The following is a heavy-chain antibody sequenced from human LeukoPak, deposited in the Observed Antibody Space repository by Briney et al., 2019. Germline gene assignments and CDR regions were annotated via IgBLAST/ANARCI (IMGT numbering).Heavy chain of an antibody. D-gene: IGHD3-16*01. CDR3: ASFRWGIGFEY. J-gene: IGHJ4*02. CDR1: GGSFSGYY. Sequence: PSETLSLTCDVYGGSFSGYYWSFIRQTPGKGLEWIGEISHSESTNYHRSLKSRLTISVDTSKNQFSLKLNSVTAADTAVYYCASFRWGIGFEYWGQGTLVTVSS. V-gene: IGHV4-34*01. CDR2: ISHSEST.